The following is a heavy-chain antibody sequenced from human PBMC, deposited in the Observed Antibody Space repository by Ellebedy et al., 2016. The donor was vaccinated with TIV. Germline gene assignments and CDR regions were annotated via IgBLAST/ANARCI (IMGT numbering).Heavy chain of an antibody. CDR1: GFTFSSSW. J-gene: IGHJ4*02. Sequence: GESLKISXAASGFTFSSSWMSWLRQAPGKGLEWVANINQDGSKKDYVESVKGRFIISRNNAKNSLYLQMNSLKAEDTAVYFCARDGLGFPPDYWGQGTLVTVSS. CDR3: ARDGLGFPPDY. D-gene: IGHD2-21*01. V-gene: IGHV3-7*01. CDR2: INQDGSKK.